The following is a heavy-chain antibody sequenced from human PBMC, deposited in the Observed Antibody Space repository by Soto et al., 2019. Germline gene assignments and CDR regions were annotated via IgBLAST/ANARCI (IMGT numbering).Heavy chain of an antibody. CDR2: INAGNGGT. J-gene: IGHJ5*02. D-gene: IGHD2-15*01. Sequence: ASVKVSCKASGYTFTSYPMNWLRQAPGQRPERMGWINAGNGGTKYSQKFQGRVSITRDTSASTAFLQLSRLRSEDTAVYYFALDRVGYCSGGSCSEAWFDPWGQGTLVTVSS. V-gene: IGHV1-3*01. CDR3: ALDRVGYCSGGSCSEAWFDP. CDR1: GYTFTSYP.